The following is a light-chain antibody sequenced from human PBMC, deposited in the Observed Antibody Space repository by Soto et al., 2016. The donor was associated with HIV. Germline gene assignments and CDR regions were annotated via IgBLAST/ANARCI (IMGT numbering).Light chain of an antibody. CDR3: QVWDPASDHFV. CDR2: DDN. J-gene: IGLJ1*01. CDR1: DIGGKD. Sequence: YVLTQTPSVSVAPGGTASITCGGTDIGGKDVHWYQQKPGQAPVLVVYDDNDRPSGITERFSGSNSGNTATLTISRVEAGDEADYYCQVWDPASDHFVFGSGTEVAVL. V-gene: IGLV3-21*02.